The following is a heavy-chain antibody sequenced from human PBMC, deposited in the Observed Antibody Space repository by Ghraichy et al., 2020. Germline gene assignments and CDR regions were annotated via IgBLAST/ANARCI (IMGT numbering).Heavy chain of an antibody. Sequence: TLSLTCAVYGGSFSGYYWSWIRQPPGKGLEWIGEINHSGSTNYNPSLKSRVTISVDTSKNQFSLKLSSVTAADTAVYYCARVPGTTPRYFDYWGQGTLVTVSS. CDR1: GGSFSGYY. J-gene: IGHJ4*02. CDR3: ARVPGTTPRYFDY. D-gene: IGHD1-7*01. V-gene: IGHV4-34*01. CDR2: INHSGST.